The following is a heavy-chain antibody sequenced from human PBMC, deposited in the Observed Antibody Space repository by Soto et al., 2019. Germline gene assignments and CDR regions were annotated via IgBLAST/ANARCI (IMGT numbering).Heavy chain of an antibody. CDR1: GFPISSPYS. CDR2: ISHTGTT. Sequence: XETLSLTCLVAGFPISSPYSWGWIRQPPGKGLEWIGSISHTGTTSYSPSLTSRVSISVDTSKNQVSLKLTSVTAADTAVYFCARVTMVIRDSDHFGVDVWGHGTTVTVSS. CDR3: ARVTMVIRDSDHFGVDV. J-gene: IGHJ6*02. V-gene: IGHV4-38-2*02. D-gene: IGHD4-17*01.